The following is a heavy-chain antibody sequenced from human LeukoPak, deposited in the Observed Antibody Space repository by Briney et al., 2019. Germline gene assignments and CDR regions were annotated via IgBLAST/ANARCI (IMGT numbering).Heavy chain of an antibody. Sequence: PSETLSLTCAVYGWSFNDYYWNWIRQPPGKGLEWIGEINARGDTNFNPSLKSRVTISVDTSKKQFSLRLTSMIAADTAVYYCAQGQVPAARGYNWFDPWGQGTLVTVSS. V-gene: IGHV4-34*01. D-gene: IGHD2-2*01. J-gene: IGHJ5*02. CDR3: AQGQVPAARGYNWFDP. CDR1: GWSFNDYY. CDR2: INARGDT.